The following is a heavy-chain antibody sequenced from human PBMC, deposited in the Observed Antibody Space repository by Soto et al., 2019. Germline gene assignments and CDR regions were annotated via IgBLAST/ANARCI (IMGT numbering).Heavy chain of an antibody. CDR3: ARDSGYEIMGDYYYGMDV. Sequence: SETLSLTCTVSGGSISSYYWSWIRQPPGKGLEWIGYIYYSGSTNYNPSLKSRVTISVDTSKNQFSLKLSSVTAADTAVYYCARDSGYEIMGDYYYGMDVWGQGTTVTVSS. J-gene: IGHJ6*02. CDR1: GGSISSYY. CDR2: IYYSGST. V-gene: IGHV4-59*01. D-gene: IGHD5-12*01.